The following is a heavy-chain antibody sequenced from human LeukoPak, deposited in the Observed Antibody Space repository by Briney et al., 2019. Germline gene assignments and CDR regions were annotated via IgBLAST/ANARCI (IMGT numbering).Heavy chain of an antibody. CDR3: ARAPSAVQGY. V-gene: IGHV3-66*01. D-gene: IGHD1-1*01. J-gene: IGHJ4*02. Sequence: HSGGSLRLSCAASGFTVSSNYMSWVRQAPGKGLEWVSVIYSGGSTYYADSVKGRSTISRDNSKNTLYLQMNSLRAEDTAVYYCARAPSAVQGYWGQGTLVTVSS. CDR2: IYSGGST. CDR1: GFTVSSNY.